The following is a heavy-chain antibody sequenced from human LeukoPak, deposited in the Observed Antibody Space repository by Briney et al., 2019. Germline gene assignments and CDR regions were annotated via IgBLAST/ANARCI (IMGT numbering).Heavy chain of an antibody. CDR1: GFTFSSYG. V-gene: IGHV3-21*01. J-gene: IGHJ4*02. Sequence: GGSLRLSCAASGFTFSSYGMHWVRQAPGKGLEWVSSISSSSSYIYYADSVKGRFTISRDNAKNSLYLQMNSLRAEDTAVYYCARAPRGTMVRGVITSLVFDYWGQGTLVTISS. CDR2: ISSSSSYI. D-gene: IGHD3-10*01. CDR3: ARAPRGTMVRGVITSLVFDY.